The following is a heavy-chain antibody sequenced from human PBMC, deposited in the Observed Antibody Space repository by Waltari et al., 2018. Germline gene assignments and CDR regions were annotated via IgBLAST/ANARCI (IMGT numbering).Heavy chain of an antibody. CDR3: ARDYCDRTNCHGMDV. Sequence: QVQLVESGGGVVQHGRSPRRSCAAPEFTFSSYALQWVRQAPGKGQEWVAVISYNERNIYYVDSVKGRFTISRDNSKKMLYLQMNNLRPEDTAVYYCARDYCDRTNCHGMDVWGQGTTVTVSS. CDR2: ISYNERNI. CDR1: EFTFSSYA. D-gene: IGHD3-22*01. V-gene: IGHV3-30*04. J-gene: IGHJ6*02.